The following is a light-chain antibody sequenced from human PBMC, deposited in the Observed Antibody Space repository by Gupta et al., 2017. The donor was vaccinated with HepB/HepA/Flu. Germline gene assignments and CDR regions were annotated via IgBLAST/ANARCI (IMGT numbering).Light chain of an antibody. V-gene: IGKV3-11*01. CDR3: QQRRNWPPT. Sequence: EIVLTQSPATLSLSPGERATLSCRASQRVSSYLAWYQQKPGQAPRPLIYDASNRATGIPARFSGSGSGTDFTLNISSLEPEDFAVYYCQQRRNWPPTFGQGTRLEIK. CDR2: DAS. CDR1: QRVSSY. J-gene: IGKJ5*01.